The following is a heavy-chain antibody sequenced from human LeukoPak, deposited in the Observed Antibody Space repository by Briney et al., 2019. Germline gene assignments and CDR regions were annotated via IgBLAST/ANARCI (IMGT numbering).Heavy chain of an antibody. V-gene: IGHV3-23*01. Sequence: GGSLRLSCAASGLPFSTYGMSWVRQSPGKGLEWVSAISGSATGHITNYADSVKGRFTISRDSDKNTLYLQMNSLRVEDTAVYYCANHRSAFEFWGHGTLVTVSS. J-gene: IGHJ5*01. CDR2: ISGSATGHIT. CDR3: ANHRSAFEF. CDR1: GLPFSTYG.